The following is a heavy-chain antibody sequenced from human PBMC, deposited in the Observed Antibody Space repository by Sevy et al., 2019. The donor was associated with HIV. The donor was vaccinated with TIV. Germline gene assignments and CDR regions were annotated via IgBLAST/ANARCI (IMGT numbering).Heavy chain of an antibody. D-gene: IGHD6-19*01. J-gene: IGHJ4*02. V-gene: IGHV6-1*01. CDR1: GDSVSSNSAA. CDR2: SYYRSKWYN. Sequence: KQSQTLSLTCAISGDSVSSNSAAWNWIRQSPSRGLEWLGRSYYRSKWYNDYAVSVKSRITINPDTSKNKFSLQLNPVTPEDTAVYYCARGFDAIRRQWLVRNDYFDYWGQGTLVTVSS. CDR3: ARGFDAIRRQWLVRNDYFDY.